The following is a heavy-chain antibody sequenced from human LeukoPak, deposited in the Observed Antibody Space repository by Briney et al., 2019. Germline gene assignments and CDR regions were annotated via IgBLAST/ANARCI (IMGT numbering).Heavy chain of an antibody. CDR2: ISSSSSTI. D-gene: IGHD4-17*01. CDR1: GFTFSDYY. V-gene: IGHV3-11*01. Sequence: GGSLRLSCAASGFTFSDYYMSWIRQAPGKGLEWVSYISSSSSTIYYADSVKGRFTISRDNAKNSLYLQMNSLRAEDTAVYYCARVPPVTTTNAFDIWGQGTMVTVSS. J-gene: IGHJ3*02. CDR3: ARVPPVTTTNAFDI.